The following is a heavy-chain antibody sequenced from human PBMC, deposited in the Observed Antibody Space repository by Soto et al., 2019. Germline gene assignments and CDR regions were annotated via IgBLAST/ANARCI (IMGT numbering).Heavy chain of an antibody. CDR3: AKDLKRDIVVVPAAALYYYGMDV. CDR2: ISGSGGST. CDR1: GFTFSSYA. V-gene: IGHV3-23*01. D-gene: IGHD2-2*01. J-gene: IGHJ6*02. Sequence: HPGGSLRLSCAASGFTFSSYAMSWVRQAPGKGLEWVSAISGSGGSTYYADSVKGRFTISRDNSKNTLYLQMNSLRAEDTAVYYCAKDLKRDIVVVPAAALYYYGMDVWGQGTTVTV.